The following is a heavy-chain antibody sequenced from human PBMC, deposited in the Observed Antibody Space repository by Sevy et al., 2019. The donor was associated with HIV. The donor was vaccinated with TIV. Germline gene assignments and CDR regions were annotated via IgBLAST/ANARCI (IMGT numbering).Heavy chain of an antibody. V-gene: IGHV3-11*01. CDR3: ARGYYDSSGYLDAFDI. J-gene: IGHJ3*02. CDR2: ISSSGGTI. CDR1: AFTFSDYY. Sequence: GGSLRLSCAASAFTFSDYYMSWIRQAPGKGLEWVSYISSSGGTIYYADCVKGRFTISRENAKKSLSLQLNSLGAEDTAVYYWARGYYDSSGYLDAFDIWGQGTMVTVSS. D-gene: IGHD3-22*01.